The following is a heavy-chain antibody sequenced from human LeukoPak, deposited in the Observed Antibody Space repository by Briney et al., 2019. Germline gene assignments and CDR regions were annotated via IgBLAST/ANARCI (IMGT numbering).Heavy chain of an antibody. J-gene: IGHJ4*02. CDR1: GGTFSSYA. CDR2: IIPIFGTA. D-gene: IGHD3-16*01. Sequence: SVKVSCKASGGTFSSYAISWVRQAPGQGLEWMGGIIPIFGTANYAQKFQGRVTITADESTSTACMELSSLRSEDTAVYYCATDYDYVWGFDYWGQGALVTVSS. CDR3: ATDYDYVWGFDY. V-gene: IGHV1-69*01.